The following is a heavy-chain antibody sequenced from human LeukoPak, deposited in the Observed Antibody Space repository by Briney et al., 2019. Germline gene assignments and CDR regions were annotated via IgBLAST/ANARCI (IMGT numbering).Heavy chain of an antibody. D-gene: IGHD2-2*01. CDR3: ASSPGYCSSTSCYERAYYYYYMDV. CDR1: GGSISSYY. Sequence: SETLSPTCTVSGGSISSYYWSWIRQPPGKGLEWIGYIYYSGSTNYNPSLKSRVTMSVDTSKNQFSLKLSSVTAADTAVYYCASSPGYCSSTSCYERAYYYYYMDVWGKGTTVTVSS. CDR2: IYYSGST. J-gene: IGHJ6*03. V-gene: IGHV4-59*12.